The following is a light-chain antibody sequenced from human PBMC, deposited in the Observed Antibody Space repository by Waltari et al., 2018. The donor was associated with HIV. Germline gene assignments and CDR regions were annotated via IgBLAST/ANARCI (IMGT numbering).Light chain of an antibody. CDR3: SSYASNNTFVV. CDR1: SGDIGRYDF. V-gene: IGLV2-8*01. CDR2: EVS. J-gene: IGLJ2*01. Sequence: QSALTQPPSASGPPGQSVTIPCTGTSGDIGRYDFVSWYQFHPDKVPRLIIYEVSKRPSGVPDRFSGSKSGNTASLTVSGLQTDDEADYYCSSYASNNTFVVFGGGTKLTVL.